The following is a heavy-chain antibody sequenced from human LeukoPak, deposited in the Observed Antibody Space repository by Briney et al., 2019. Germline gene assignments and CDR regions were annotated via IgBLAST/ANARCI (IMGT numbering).Heavy chain of an antibody. CDR3: ARGGGYYNFWSGDYYHYYYYMDV. Sequence: GGSLRLSCAASGLTFSGYWMHWVRQAPGKGLVWVSRINSDGRSITYADSVKGRFTVSRDNAKNTLYLQMNSLRAEDTAVYYCARGGGYYNFWSGDYYHYYYYMDVWGKGTTVTVSS. J-gene: IGHJ6*03. CDR2: INSDGRSI. D-gene: IGHD3-3*01. V-gene: IGHV3-74*01. CDR1: GLTFSGYW.